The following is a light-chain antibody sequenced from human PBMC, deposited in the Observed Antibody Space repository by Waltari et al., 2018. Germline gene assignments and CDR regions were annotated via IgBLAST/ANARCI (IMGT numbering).Light chain of an antibody. CDR1: QSVSRA. V-gene: IGKV3-20*01. CDR3: QHYVRLPAT. CDR2: GAS. J-gene: IGKJ1*01. Sequence: EIVLTQSPGTLSLSLGERATLSCRASQSVSRALAWYQQKPGQAPRLLIYGASTRATGIPDRFSGSGSGTDFSLTIRRLEPDDFAVYYCQHYVRLPATFGQGTTVEI.